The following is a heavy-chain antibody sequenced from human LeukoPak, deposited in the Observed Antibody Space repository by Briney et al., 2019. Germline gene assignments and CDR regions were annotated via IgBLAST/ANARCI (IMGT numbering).Heavy chain of an antibody. CDR2: IWYDGNNK. CDR1: GFTFSTYG. V-gene: IGHV3-33*06. CDR3: AKSYDIDVWYVPV. D-gene: IGHD3-16*01. J-gene: IGHJ2*01. Sequence: PGRYLRLSNAASGFTFSTYGRKWLRQAPGSGQEWGTIIWYDGNNKYYADSVKGRFTISRDNCKNTLYLQMNSLRADNTAVYYCAKSYDIDVWYVPVWGRGTPVSVSS.